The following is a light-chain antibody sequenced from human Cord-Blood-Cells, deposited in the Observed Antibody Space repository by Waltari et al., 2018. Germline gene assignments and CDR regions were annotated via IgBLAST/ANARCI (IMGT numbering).Light chain of an antibody. J-gene: IGLJ3*02. V-gene: IGLV2-23*01. CDR1: SSDVGRYNL. Sequence: QSALTQPASVSGSPGQSITISCPGTSSDVGRYNLVSWYQQHPGKAPKLMIYEGSKRPSVVSNRFSGSKSGNTASLTISGLQAEDEADYYCCSYAGSSTNWVFGGGTKLTVL. CDR2: EGS. CDR3: CSYAGSSTNWV.